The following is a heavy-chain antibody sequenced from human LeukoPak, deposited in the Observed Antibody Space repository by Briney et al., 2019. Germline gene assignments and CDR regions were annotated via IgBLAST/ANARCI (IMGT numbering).Heavy chain of an antibody. CDR3: ARDRVHYFDY. V-gene: IGHV3-7*03. Sequence: GGSLRLSCAASGFSFSTYSFSWVRQAPGKGLEWVANIKQDGSEKYYVDSVKGRFTISRDNAKNSLYLQMNSLRAEDTAVYYCARDRVHYFDYWGQGTLVTVSS. CDR2: IKQDGSEK. J-gene: IGHJ4*02. CDR1: GFSFSTYS.